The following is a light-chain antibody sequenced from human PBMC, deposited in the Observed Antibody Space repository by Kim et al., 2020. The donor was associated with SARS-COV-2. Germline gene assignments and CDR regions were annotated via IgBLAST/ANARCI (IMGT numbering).Light chain of an antibody. CDR1: QSISSW. Sequence: SASVGDRVTITCRDSQSISSWLAWYQQKPGKAPKLLIQKASTLESGVPSRFSGSGSGTEFTLTIISLQPDDFASYHCQQYKSYPYTFGQGTKLEI. J-gene: IGKJ2*01. CDR3: QQYKSYPYT. CDR2: KAS. V-gene: IGKV1-5*03.